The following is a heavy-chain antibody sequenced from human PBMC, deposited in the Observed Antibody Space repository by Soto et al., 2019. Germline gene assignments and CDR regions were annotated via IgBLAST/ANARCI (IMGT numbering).Heavy chain of an antibody. CDR2: MNPNSGNT. D-gene: IGHD2-15*01. V-gene: IGHV1-8*01. CDR1: GYTFTSYD. Sequence: ASVKVSCKASGYTFTSYDINWVRQATGQGLEWMGWMNPNSGNTGYAQKFQGRVTMTRNTSISTAYMELSSLRSEDTAVYYCAREGGGGQALYYYYYGMDVWGQGTTVTAP. CDR3: AREGGGGQALYYYYYGMDV. J-gene: IGHJ6*02.